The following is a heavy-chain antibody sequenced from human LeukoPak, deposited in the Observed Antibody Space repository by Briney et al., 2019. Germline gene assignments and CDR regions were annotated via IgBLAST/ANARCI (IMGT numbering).Heavy chain of an antibody. CDR3: AKDGGYGDYAVGY. V-gene: IGHV3-30*18. CDR2: ISYDGSNK. CDR1: GFTFSSYG. J-gene: IGHJ4*02. D-gene: IGHD4-17*01. Sequence: GGSLRLSCAASGFTFSSYGMHWVRRAPGKGLEWVAVISYDGSNKYYADSVKGRFTISRDNSKNTLYLQMNSLRAEDTAVYYCAKDGGYGDYAVGYWGQGTLVTVSS.